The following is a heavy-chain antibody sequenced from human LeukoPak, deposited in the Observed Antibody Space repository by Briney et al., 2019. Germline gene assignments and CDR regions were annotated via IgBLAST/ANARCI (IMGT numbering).Heavy chain of an antibody. CDR1: GFTFSSYS. CDR2: ISSSSSTI. Sequence: GGSLRLSCAASGFTFSSYSMNWVRQAPGKGLEWVSYISSSSSTIYYADSVKGRFTISRDNAKNSLYLQMNSLRAEDTAVYYCAREGDYYDSSDAFDIWGQGTMVTVSS. J-gene: IGHJ3*02. D-gene: IGHD3-22*01. V-gene: IGHV3-48*04. CDR3: AREGDYYDSSDAFDI.